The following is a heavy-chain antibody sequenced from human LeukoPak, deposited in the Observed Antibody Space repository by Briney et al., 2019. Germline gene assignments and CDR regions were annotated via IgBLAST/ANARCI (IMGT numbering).Heavy chain of an antibody. Sequence: ASVKVSCKASGYTFTSYGISWVRQAPGQGLEWMGWISAYNGNTNYAQKLQGRVTMTTDTSTSTAYMELRSLRSDDTAVYYCARVHRIAVAGTPIDPWGQGTLVTVSS. CDR3: ARVHRIAVAGTPIDP. V-gene: IGHV1-18*01. J-gene: IGHJ5*02. CDR2: ISAYNGNT. CDR1: GYTFTSYG. D-gene: IGHD6-19*01.